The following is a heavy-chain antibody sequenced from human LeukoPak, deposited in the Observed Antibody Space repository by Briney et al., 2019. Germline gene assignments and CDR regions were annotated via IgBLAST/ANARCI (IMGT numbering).Heavy chain of an antibody. CDR2: INPSGGST. CDR1: GYTFTSYY. Sequence: ASVKVSCKASGYTFTSYYMHWVRQAPGQGLEWMGIINPSGGSTSYAQKFQGRVTMTTDTSTSTAYMELGSLRSDDTAVYYCARDRCIAAAAKCYYYYGMDVWGQGTTVTVSS. CDR3: ARDRCIAAAAKCYYYYGMDV. V-gene: IGHV1-46*01. J-gene: IGHJ6*02. D-gene: IGHD6-13*01.